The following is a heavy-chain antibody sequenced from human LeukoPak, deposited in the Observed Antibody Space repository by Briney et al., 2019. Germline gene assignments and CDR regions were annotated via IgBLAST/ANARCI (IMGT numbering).Heavy chain of an antibody. Sequence: PSETLSLTCTVSGGSISSGSYYWSWIRQPAGQGLEWVGRIYTSGSTNYNPSLKSRVTISVDTSKNQFSLKLSSVTAADTAVYFCAKHYYDSSGFDSWGQGTLVTVSS. CDR3: AKHYYDSSGFDS. J-gene: IGHJ4*02. CDR1: GGSISSGSYY. D-gene: IGHD3-22*01. V-gene: IGHV4-61*02. CDR2: IYTSGST.